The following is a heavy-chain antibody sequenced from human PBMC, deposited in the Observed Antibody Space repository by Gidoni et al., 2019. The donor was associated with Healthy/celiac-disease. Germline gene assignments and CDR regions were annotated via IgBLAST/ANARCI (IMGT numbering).Heavy chain of an antibody. CDR1: GASISSYY. D-gene: IGHD3-3*01. CDR2: IYYTGRT. J-gene: IGHJ6*02. CDR3: AREGSYYDFWSGYLPTGMDV. V-gene: IGHV4-59*01. Sequence: QVQLQESGPGLVKPSETLSLTGTVSGASISSYYWSWIRQPPGKGLEWIGYIYYTGRTNYNPSLKSRVTISVDTSKNQFSLKLSSVTAADTAVYYCAREGSYYDFWSGYLPTGMDVWGQGTTVTVSS.